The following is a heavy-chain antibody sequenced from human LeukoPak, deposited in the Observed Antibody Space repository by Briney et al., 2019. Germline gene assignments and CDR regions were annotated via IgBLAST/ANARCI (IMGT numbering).Heavy chain of an antibody. CDR2: ISAYNGNT. D-gene: IGHD3-10*01. J-gene: IGHJ4*02. CDR3: ARSSGSGSYSRNDY. Sequence: ASVKVSCKASGYTFTSYGISWVRQAPGQGLEWMGWISAYNGNTNYAQKFQGRVTITADESTSTAYMELSSLRSEDTAVYYCARSSGSGSYSRNDYWGQGTLVTVSS. CDR1: GYTFTSYG. V-gene: IGHV1-18*01.